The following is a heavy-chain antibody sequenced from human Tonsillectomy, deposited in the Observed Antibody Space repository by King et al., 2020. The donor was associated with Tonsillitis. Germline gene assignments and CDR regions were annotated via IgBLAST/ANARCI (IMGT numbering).Heavy chain of an antibody. CDR1: GFPFSNYI. CDR2: IDSSSSYI. Sequence: VQLVESGGGLVKPGGSLRLSCAASGFPFSNYIMNWVRRAPGKGLEWVASIDSSSSYIYYAGSVKGRFTICRDDAKNPLYLILNSLRVEDTAVYYCARDNTLYGDYVNAFDVWGQGTGVTVSS. D-gene: IGHD4-17*01. CDR3: ARDNTLYGDYVNAFDV. V-gene: IGHV3-21*01. J-gene: IGHJ3*01.